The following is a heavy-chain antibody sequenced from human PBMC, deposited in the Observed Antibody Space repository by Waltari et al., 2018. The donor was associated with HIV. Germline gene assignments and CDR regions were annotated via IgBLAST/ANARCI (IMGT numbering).Heavy chain of an antibody. CDR1: GGSISSGSYY. D-gene: IGHD3-10*01. V-gene: IGHV4-61*02. CDR3: AREDTMGRGVVDPYYDYGMDV. J-gene: IGHJ6*02. CDR2: IYTSGST. Sequence: QVQLQESGPGLVKPSQTLSLTCTVSGGSISSGSYYWSWIRQPAGKGLEWFGRIYTSGSTNYNPSLNSRVTKSVDTSKNQFSLKLSAVTAADTAVYYCAREDTMGRGVVDPYYDYGMDVWGQGTTGTVSS.